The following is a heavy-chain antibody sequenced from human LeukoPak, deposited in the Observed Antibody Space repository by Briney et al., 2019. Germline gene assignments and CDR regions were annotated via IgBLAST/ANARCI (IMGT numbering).Heavy chain of an antibody. V-gene: IGHV3-23*01. CDR2: ISTSGGST. J-gene: IGHJ6*02. Sequence: GGSLRLSCAASGFTFSSCGMSWVRQAPGKGLEWVSAISTSGGSTYYADSVKGRFTISRDNSKNTLYLQMNSLRAEDTAVYYCAKVSVGGTPRSPMDVWGQGTTVTVSS. D-gene: IGHD2-15*01. CDR1: GFTFSSCG. CDR3: AKVSVGGTPRSPMDV.